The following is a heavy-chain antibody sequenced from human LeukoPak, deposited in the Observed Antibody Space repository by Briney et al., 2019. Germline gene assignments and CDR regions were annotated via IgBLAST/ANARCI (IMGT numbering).Heavy chain of an antibody. J-gene: IGHJ3*02. Sequence: SETLSLTCTVSGGSISSYYWSWIRQPPGKGLEWIGYIYYSGSTNYNPSLKSRVTISVDTSKNQFSLKLSSVTAADTAVYYCARLYSSGWYVDAFDIWGQGKMVTVSS. CDR3: ARLYSSGWYVDAFDI. D-gene: IGHD6-19*01. V-gene: IGHV4-59*08. CDR2: IYYSGST. CDR1: GGSISSYY.